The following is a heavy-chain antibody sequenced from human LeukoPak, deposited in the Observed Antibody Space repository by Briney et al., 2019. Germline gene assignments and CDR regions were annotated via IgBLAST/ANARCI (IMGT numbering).Heavy chain of an antibody. D-gene: IGHD3-10*01. V-gene: IGHV3-33*08. CDR1: GFTFSSYG. J-gene: IGHJ4*02. Sequence: GGSLRLSCAASGFTFSSYGMHWVRQAPGKGLEWVAVISYDGSNKYYADSVKGRFTISRDNSKNTLYLQMNSLRAEDTAVYYCARASGSYYNAQDYFDYWGQGTLVTVSS. CDR3: ARASGSYYNAQDYFDY. CDR2: ISYDGSNK.